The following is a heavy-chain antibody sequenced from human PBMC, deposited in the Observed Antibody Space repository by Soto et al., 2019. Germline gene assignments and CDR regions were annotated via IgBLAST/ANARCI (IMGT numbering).Heavy chain of an antibody. CDR2: IWYDGSNK. V-gene: IGHV3-33*01. J-gene: IGHJ6*02. D-gene: IGHD3-16*01. CDR1: GFTFSSYG. CDR3: ARGLLITGYYYYGMDV. Sequence: GGSLRLSCAASGFTFSSYGMHWVRQAPGKGLEWVAVIWYDGSNKYYADSVKGRFTISRDNSKNTLYLQMNSLRAEDTAVYYCARGLLITGYYYYGMDVWGQGTTVTVSS.